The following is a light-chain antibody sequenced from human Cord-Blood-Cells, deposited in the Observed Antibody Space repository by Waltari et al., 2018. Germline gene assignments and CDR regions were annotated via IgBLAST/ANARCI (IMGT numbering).Light chain of an antibody. CDR1: SSNIGNNA. V-gene: IGLV1-36*01. J-gene: IGLJ1*01. Sequence: QSVLTQPPSVSEAPRPRVTISCSRSSSNIGNNAVNWYQQLPGKAPKLLIYYDDLLPSGVSDRFSGSKSGTSASLAISGLQSEDEADYYCAAWDDSLNGYVFGTGTKVTVL. CDR2: YDD. CDR3: AAWDDSLNGYV.